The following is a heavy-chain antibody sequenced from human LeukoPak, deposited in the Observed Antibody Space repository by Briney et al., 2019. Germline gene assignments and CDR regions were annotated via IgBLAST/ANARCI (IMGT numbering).Heavy chain of an antibody. V-gene: IGHV4-38-2*01. CDR3: ARFYGRAFDY. CDR1: GYSISSGYY. Sequence: SXTLSLTCAVSGYSISSGYYWGWIRQPPGKGLEWIGSIYHSGSTYYNPSLKSRVTISVDTSKNQFSLKLSSVTAADTAVYYCARFYGRAFDYWGQGTLVTVSS. J-gene: IGHJ4*02. D-gene: IGHD4-17*01. CDR2: IYHSGST.